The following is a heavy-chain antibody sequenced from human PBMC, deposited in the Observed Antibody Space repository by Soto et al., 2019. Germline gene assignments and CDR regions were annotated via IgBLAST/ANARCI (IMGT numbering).Heavy chain of an antibody. V-gene: IGHV3-15*07. J-gene: IGHJ4*02. Sequence: EVQLVESGGGLLKPGGSLSLSCEAPGSAFSTAWMTWVRQAQGKGRGGVGGIADKSEGTTVYAAPVKGRFSISRDDSRNTLYLQMNSLKTEDAAVYYCTAETVVGATTQDYWGQGTLVTVSS. CDR1: GSAFSTAW. D-gene: IGHD1-26*01. CDR2: IADKSEGTT. CDR3: TAETVVGATTQDY.